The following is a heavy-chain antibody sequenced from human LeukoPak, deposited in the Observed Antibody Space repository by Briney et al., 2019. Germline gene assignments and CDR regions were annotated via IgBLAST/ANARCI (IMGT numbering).Heavy chain of an antibody. J-gene: IGHJ4*02. Sequence: WASVTVSCKASGYTFTGYYMHWVRQAPGQGLEWMGWINPNSGGTNYAQKFQGRVTMTRDTSISTAYMELSRLRSDDTAVYYCASTRYSSSWYYFDYWGQGTLVTVSS. CDR1: GYTFTGYY. CDR2: INPNSGGT. CDR3: ASTRYSSSWYYFDY. V-gene: IGHV1-2*02. D-gene: IGHD6-13*01.